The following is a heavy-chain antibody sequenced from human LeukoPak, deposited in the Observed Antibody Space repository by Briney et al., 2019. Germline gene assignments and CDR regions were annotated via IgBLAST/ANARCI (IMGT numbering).Heavy chain of an antibody. J-gene: IGHJ4*02. CDR2: IYHSGST. CDR1: GGSISSSHW. V-gene: IGHV4-4*02. D-gene: IGHD2-21*02. CDR3: ARLQKGQVVTAIPIDF. Sequence: SETLSLTCAVSGGSISSSHWWSWVRQPPGKGLEWIGEIYHSGSTNYNPSLKSRVTISVDKSKNQFSLKLSSVTAVDTAVYYCARLQKGQVVTAIPIDFWGQGTLVTVSS.